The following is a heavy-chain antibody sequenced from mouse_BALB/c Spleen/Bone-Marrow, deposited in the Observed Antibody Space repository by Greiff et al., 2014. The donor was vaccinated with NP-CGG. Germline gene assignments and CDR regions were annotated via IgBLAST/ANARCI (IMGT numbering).Heavy chain of an antibody. CDR2: ILPGSGSN. D-gene: IGHD3-1*01. CDR3: ATARATSYYGMDY. V-gene: IGHV1-9*01. Sequence: VQLQQSGAELMKPGASVKISCKATGYTFSSYWIEWVKQRPGHGLEWIGEILPGSGSNKYNEKFKGKATFTADTSSNTAYMQRSSLTSEDSAVYYCATARATSYYGMDYWGQGTSVTVSS. CDR1: GYTFSSYW. J-gene: IGHJ4*01.